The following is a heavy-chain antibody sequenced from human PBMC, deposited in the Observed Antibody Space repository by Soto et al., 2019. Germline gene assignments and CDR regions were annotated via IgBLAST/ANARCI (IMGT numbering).Heavy chain of an antibody. CDR1: GGTFSSYA. Sequence: GASVKVSCKASGGTFSSYAISWVRQAPGQGLEWMGGIIPIFGTANYAQKFQGRVTITADESTSTAYMELSSLRSEDTAVYYCARELRHYYDSMGVLDYWGQGTLVTVSS. CDR3: ARELRHYYDSMGVLDY. D-gene: IGHD3-22*01. J-gene: IGHJ4*02. CDR2: IIPIFGTA. V-gene: IGHV1-69*13.